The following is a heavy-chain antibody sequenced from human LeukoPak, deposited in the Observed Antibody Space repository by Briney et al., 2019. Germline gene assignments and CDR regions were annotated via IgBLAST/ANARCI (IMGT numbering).Heavy chain of an antibody. Sequence: SVKVSCKASGGTFSSYAISWVRQAPGQGLEWMGGIIPIFGTANYAQKFQGRVTITADKSTRTAYMELRSLRSEDTAVYYRAREEWNLQYSGYDGTYYFGYWGQGTLVTVSS. CDR2: IIPIFGTA. V-gene: IGHV1-69*06. CDR1: GGTFSSYA. J-gene: IGHJ4*02. CDR3: AREEWNLQYSGYDGTYYFGY. D-gene: IGHD5-12*01.